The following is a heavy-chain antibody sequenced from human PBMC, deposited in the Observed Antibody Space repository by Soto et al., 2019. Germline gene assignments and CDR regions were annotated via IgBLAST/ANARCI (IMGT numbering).Heavy chain of an antibody. CDR1: VFTCSSNA. D-gene: IGHD1-26*01. J-gene: IGHJ4*02. CDR3: AKDVDSWTGASYY. V-gene: IGHV3-23*01. Sequence: GPLRLSCAAPVFTCSSNAMTWVRQAPGKGLEWVSTISDDGGRTYHADSVKGRFTISRDNSKNTLYLQMNSLRAEDTAVYFCAKDVDSWTGASYYWGQGTQVTVSS. CDR2: ISDDGGRT.